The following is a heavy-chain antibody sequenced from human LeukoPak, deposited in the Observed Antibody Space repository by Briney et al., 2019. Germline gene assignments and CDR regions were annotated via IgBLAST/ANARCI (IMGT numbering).Heavy chain of an antibody. CDR1: GFTFTSYC. V-gene: IGHV1-46*01. J-gene: IGHJ5*02. CDR2: INPSGGST. CDR3: ARGRRYAVVVPAAMGWFDP. D-gene: IGHD2-2*01. Sequence: ASVKLSCKASGFTFTSYCMHWVRQAPGQGLEWMGIINPSGGSTSCAQKFQGRVTMTRDTSTSTVYMELSSPRSEDTAVYYCARGRRYAVVVPAAMGWFDPWGRGTLVTVSS.